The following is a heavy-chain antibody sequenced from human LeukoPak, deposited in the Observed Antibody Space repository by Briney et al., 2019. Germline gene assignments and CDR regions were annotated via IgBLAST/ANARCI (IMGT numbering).Heavy chain of an antibody. CDR2: ISGDGGST. D-gene: IGHD1-26*01. CDR3: AKVYPGDSFDY. CDR1: GFTFDDYV. J-gene: IGHJ4*02. V-gene: IGHV3-43*02. Sequence: GGSLRLSCAASGFTFDDYVMHWVRQAPGKGLEWVSLISGDGGSTYYADAVKGRFTISRDNSKNSLYLQMNSLKTEDTALYYCAKVYPGDSFDYWGQGTLVTVSS.